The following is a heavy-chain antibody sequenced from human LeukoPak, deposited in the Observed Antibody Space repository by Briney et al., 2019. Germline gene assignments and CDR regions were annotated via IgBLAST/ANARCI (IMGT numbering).Heavy chain of an antibody. CDR2: IYYSGSP. CDR1: GGSISSGGYY. J-gene: IGHJ4*02. Sequence: SQTLSLTCTVSGGSISSGGYYWSWIRQHPGKGLEWIGYIYYSGSPYYNPSLKSRLTISVDTSKNQFSLQLTSVTAADTAVYYCARYGSGTSYITNYFDYWGQGTLVTVSS. V-gene: IGHV4-31*03. D-gene: IGHD3-10*01. CDR3: ARYGSGTSYITNYFDY.